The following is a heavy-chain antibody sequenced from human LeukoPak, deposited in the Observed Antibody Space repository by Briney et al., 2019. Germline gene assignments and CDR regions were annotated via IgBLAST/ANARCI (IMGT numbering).Heavy chain of an antibody. D-gene: IGHD1-26*01. Sequence: SETLSLTCTVSGYSISSGYYWGWIRQPPGKGLEWIGSIYYSGSTYYNPSLKSRVTISVDTSKNQFSLKLSSVTAADTAVYYCARGPMGATYDAFDIWGQGTMVTVSS. J-gene: IGHJ3*02. CDR1: GYSISSGYY. V-gene: IGHV4-38-2*02. CDR3: ARGPMGATYDAFDI. CDR2: IYYSGST.